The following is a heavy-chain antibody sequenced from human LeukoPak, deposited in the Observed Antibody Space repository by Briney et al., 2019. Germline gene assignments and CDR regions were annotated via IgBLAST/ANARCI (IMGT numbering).Heavy chain of an antibody. J-gene: IGHJ4*02. D-gene: IGHD3-16*02. CDR1: GFTFATYG. CDR3: AKDGLTFGGVIVAYEPY. V-gene: IGHV3-23*01. Sequence: PGGSLRLSCAASGFTFATYGMSWVRQAPGKGLEWVSAISGSGGSTYYADSVKGRFTISRDNSKNTLYLQMNSLRAEDTAVYYCAKDGLTFGGVIVAYEPYWGQGTLVTVSS. CDR2: ISGSGGST.